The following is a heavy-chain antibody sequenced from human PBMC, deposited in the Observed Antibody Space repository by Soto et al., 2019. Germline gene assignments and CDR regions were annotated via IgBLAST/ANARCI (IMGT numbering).Heavy chain of an antibody. CDR2: ISAYNGNT. D-gene: IGHD3-10*01. CDR3: PRDYYGSGRSKFDY. Sequence: QVQLVQSGAEVKNPGASVKVSCTASDYTFSSYGTTWVRQAAGQGLEWMGWISAYNGNTKYAQKFQGRVTMTTDTCTSTAYMELRSLRSDDTAIYYCPRDYYGSGRSKFDYWGQVTLVTVSS. J-gene: IGHJ4*02. V-gene: IGHV1-18*01. CDR1: DYTFSSYG.